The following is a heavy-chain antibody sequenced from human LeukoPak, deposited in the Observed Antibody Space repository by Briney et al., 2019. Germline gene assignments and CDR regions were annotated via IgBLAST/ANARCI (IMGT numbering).Heavy chain of an antibody. CDR3: ARLFTVVIDY. CDR2: INHSGST. V-gene: IGHV4-34*01. J-gene: IGHJ4*02. D-gene: IGHD4-23*01. Sequence: SETLSLTCAVYGGSFSGYYWSWIRQPPGKGLEWIGEINHSGSTNYNPSLKRRVTISVDTSKNQFSLKLSSVTAADTAVYYCARLFTVVIDYWGQGTLVTVSS. CDR1: GGSFSGYY.